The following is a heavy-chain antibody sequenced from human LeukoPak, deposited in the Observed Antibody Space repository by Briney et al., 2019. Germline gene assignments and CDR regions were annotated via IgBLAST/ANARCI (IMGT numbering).Heavy chain of an antibody. V-gene: IGHV6-1*01. J-gene: IGHJ3*02. CDR1: GDSVSSNSAA. Sequence: SQTLSLTCAISGDSVSSNSAAWNWIRQSPSRGLEWLGRRYYRSKWYNDYAVSVKSRITINPDTSKNQFSLQLNSVTPDDTAVYYCAGVSGTYLSWAFDIWGQGTMVTVSS. CDR2: RYYRSKWYN. D-gene: IGHD1-26*01. CDR3: AGVSGTYLSWAFDI.